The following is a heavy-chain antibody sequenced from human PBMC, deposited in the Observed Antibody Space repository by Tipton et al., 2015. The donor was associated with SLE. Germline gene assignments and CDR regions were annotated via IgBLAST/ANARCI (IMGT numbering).Heavy chain of an antibody. CDR1: GGSISSGTYY. Sequence: TLSLTCTVSGGSISSGTYYWSWILQPAGTGLEWIGRVYTSGSANNNPSLKRRVTISGDTSKNQFSRKLTSVTAADTAVYYCARSHCSSPSCYSYYYMDVWGKGTTVAVSS. D-gene: IGHD2-2*02. CDR3: ARSHCSSPSCYSYYYMDV. V-gene: IGHV4-61*02. CDR2: VYTSGSA. J-gene: IGHJ6*03.